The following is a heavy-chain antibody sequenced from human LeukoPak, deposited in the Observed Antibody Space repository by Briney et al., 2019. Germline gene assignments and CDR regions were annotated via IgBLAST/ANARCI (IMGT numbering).Heavy chain of an antibody. CDR3: ARGFTIFGVAIDY. Sequence: PSETLSLTCAVYGGSFSGYYWSWIRQPPGKGLEWIGEINHSGSTNYNPSLKSRVTISVDTSKNQFSLKLSSVTAADTAVYYCARGFTIFGVAIDYWGQGTLVTVSS. CDR2: INHSGST. D-gene: IGHD3-3*01. CDR1: GGSFSGYY. V-gene: IGHV4-34*01. J-gene: IGHJ4*02.